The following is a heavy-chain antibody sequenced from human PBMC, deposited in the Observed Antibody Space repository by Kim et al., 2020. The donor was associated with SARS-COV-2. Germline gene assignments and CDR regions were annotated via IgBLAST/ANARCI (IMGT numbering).Heavy chain of an antibody. D-gene: IGHD3-22*01. V-gene: IGHV3-66*01. J-gene: IGHJ1*01. CDR3: ATVVFYYDAGYFKN. CDR2: IYSGGNK. Sequence: GGSLRLSCAASGYTVTYSYMGWVRQAPGKGLEWVSFIYSGGNKIYADSGKGRLIISRDHSKNTLYLQMNSLRAEDTAVYYCATVVFYYDAGYFKNWGQGTLVIVSS. CDR1: GYTVTYSY.